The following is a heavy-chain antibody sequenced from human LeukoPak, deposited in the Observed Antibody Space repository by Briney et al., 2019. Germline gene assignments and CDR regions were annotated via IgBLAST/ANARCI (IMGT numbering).Heavy chain of an antibody. Sequence: GSLRLSCAASGFTFSSYWMSWVRQAPGKGLEWVANIKQGGSEKHYVDSVKGRFTISRDNAKNSLYLQMNSLRAEDTAVYYCAKSIVVVPAVPEDAFDIWGQGTMVTVSS. CDR2: IKQGGSEK. CDR3: AKSIVVVPAVPEDAFDI. CDR1: GFTFSSYW. D-gene: IGHD2-2*01. V-gene: IGHV3-7*01. J-gene: IGHJ3*02.